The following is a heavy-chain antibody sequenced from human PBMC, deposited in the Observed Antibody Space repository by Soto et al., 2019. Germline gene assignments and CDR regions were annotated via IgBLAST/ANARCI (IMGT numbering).Heavy chain of an antibody. V-gene: IGHV1-69*13. D-gene: IGHD3-10*01. J-gene: IGHJ4*02. CDR3: ARESGQTAYFDY. Sequence: ASVKVSCKASGGTFSSYAISWVRQAPGQGLEWMGGIIPIFGTANYAQKFQGRVTITADESTSTAYMELSSLRSEDTAVYYCARESGQTAYFDYWGQGTLVTVSS. CDR2: IIPIFGTA. CDR1: GGTFSSYA.